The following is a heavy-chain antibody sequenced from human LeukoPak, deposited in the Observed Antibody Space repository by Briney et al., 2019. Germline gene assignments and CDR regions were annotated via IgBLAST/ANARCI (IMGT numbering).Heavy chain of an antibody. J-gene: IGHJ3*02. CDR2: IKQDGSEK. CDR3: ARDRSDILTGYNDAFDI. Sequence: GGSLRLSCADSGFTFSSYWMSWVRQAPGRGLEWVANIKQDGSEKYYVDSVKGRFTISRDNAKNSLYLQMNSLRADDTAVYYCARDRSDILTGYNDAFDIWGQGTMVTVSS. D-gene: IGHD3-9*01. V-gene: IGHV3-7*01. CDR1: GFTFSSYW.